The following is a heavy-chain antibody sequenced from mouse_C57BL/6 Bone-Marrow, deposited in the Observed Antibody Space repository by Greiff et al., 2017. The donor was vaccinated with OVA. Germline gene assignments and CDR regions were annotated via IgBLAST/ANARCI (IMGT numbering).Heavy chain of an antibody. Sequence: EVQLVESGGGLVQPKGSLKLSCAASGFSFTTYAMNWVRQAPGKGLEWVARIRSKSNNYATYYADSVKDRFTISRDDSESMLYLQMNNLKTEDTAMYYCVSLQIYYGNYKAMDYWGQGTSVTVSS. D-gene: IGHD2-1*01. CDR1: GFSFTTYA. V-gene: IGHV10-1*01. CDR3: VSLQIYYGNYKAMDY. CDR2: IRSKSNNYAT. J-gene: IGHJ4*01.